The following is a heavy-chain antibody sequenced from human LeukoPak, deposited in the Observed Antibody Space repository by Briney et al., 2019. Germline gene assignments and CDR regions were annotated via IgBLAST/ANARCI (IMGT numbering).Heavy chain of an antibody. V-gene: IGHV3-30*18. D-gene: IGHD3-10*01. J-gene: IGHJ4*02. CDR2: ISYDGSNK. CDR1: GFTFSSSA. CDR3: AKDSYVR. Sequence: GGSLRLSCAASGFTFSSSAMSWVRQAPGKGLEWVAVISYDGSNKYYADSVKGRFTISRDNSKNTLYLQMNSLRAEDTAVYYCAKDSYVRWGQGTLVTVSS.